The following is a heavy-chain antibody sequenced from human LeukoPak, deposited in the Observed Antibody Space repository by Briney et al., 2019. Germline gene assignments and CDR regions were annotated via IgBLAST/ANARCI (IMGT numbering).Heavy chain of an antibody. Sequence: SETLSLTCTLPGGSISIYYWSWIRQPPGKGLELVGYIYTSGSTKYNPSLKIRVTISVYTSKNQFCLKLSAVTAAYSAVYYGARRRYFDLWGRGTLVTVSS. CDR1: GGSISIYY. CDR3: ARRRYFDL. V-gene: IGHV4-4*09. CDR2: IYTSGST. J-gene: IGHJ2*01.